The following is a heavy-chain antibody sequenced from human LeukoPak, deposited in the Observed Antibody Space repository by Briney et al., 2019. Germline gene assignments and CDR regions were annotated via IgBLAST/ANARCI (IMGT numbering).Heavy chain of an antibody. V-gene: IGHV1-69*05. CDR2: IIPIFGTA. CDR3: ARLRRTYYYHSSGPTDAFDI. D-gene: IGHD3-22*01. Sequence: GASVKVSCKASGGTFSSYAISWVRRAPGQGLEWMGGIIPIFGTANYAQKFQGRVTITTDESTSTAYMELSSLRSEDTAVYYCARLRRTYYYHSSGPTDAFDIWGQGTMVTVSS. J-gene: IGHJ3*02. CDR1: GGTFSSYA.